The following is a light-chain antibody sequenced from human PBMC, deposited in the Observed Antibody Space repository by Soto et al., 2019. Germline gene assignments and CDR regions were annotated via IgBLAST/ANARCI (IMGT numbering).Light chain of an antibody. Sequence: EIVSTQSPATLSLSPGERATLSCRASQSVSSYLVWYQQKPGQAPRLLIYDASNRATGIPARFSGSGSGTDFTLTISSLDPADFAVYYCQQRSDWPINFAQETGLPIK. CDR1: QSVSSY. CDR3: QQRSDWPIN. CDR2: DAS. V-gene: IGKV3-11*01. J-gene: IGKJ5*01.